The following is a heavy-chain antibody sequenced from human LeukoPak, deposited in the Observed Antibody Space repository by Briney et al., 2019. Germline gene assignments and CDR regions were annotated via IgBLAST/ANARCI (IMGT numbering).Heavy chain of an antibody. CDR2: INPSGGST. D-gene: IGHD3-22*01. V-gene: IGHV1-46*01. CDR1: GYTFTSYY. Sequence: ASVKVSCKASGYTFTSYYMHWVRQAPGQGLEWMGIINPSGGSTSYAQKFQGRVTMTRDMSTSTVYMELSSLRSEDTAVYYCARQYHDSSGYSVGSYYMDVWGKGTTVTVSS. J-gene: IGHJ6*03. CDR3: ARQYHDSSGYSVGSYYMDV.